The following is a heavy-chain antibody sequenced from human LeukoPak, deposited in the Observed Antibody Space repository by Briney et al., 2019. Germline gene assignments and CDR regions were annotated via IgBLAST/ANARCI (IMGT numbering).Heavy chain of an antibody. V-gene: IGHV4-61*02. CDR3: ARDIFGVAQVGP. CDR2: IYTSGST. J-gene: IGHJ5*02. D-gene: IGHD3-3*01. CDR1: GGSISSGSYY. Sequence: SQTLSLTCTVSGGSISSGSYYWSWIRQPAGKGLEWIGRIYTSGSTNYNPSLKSRVTISVDTSKNQFSLKLSSVTAADTAVYYCARDIFGVAQVGPWGQGTLVTVSS.